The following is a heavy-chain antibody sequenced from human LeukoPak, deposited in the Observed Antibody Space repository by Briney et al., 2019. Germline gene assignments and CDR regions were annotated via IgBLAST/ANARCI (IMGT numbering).Heavy chain of an antibody. Sequence: PGGSLRLSCAASGFTFSSYAMHWVRQAPGKGLEWVGVISYDGSNKYYADSVKGRFTISRDNSKNTLYLQMNSLRAEDTAVYYSARGIEYSYSDTANWFDPWGKGTLVTVSS. V-gene: IGHV3-30-3*01. J-gene: IGHJ5*02. D-gene: IGHD5-18*01. CDR2: ISYDGSNK. CDR1: GFTFSSYA. CDR3: ARGIEYSYSDTANWFDP.